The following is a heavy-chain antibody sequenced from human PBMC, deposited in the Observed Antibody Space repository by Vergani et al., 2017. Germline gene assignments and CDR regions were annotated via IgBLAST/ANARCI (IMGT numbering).Heavy chain of an antibody. CDR3: ARDKDDSSGYYQVLDY. D-gene: IGHD3-22*01. V-gene: IGHV3-33*01. Sequence: QVQLVESGGGVVQPGRSLRLSCAASGFTFSSYGMHWVRQAPGKGLGWVAVIWYDGSNKYYADSVKGRFTISRDNSKNTLYLQMNSLRAEDTAVYYCARDKDDSSGYYQVLDYWGQGTLVTVSS. CDR1: GFTFSSYG. CDR2: IWYDGSNK. J-gene: IGHJ4*02.